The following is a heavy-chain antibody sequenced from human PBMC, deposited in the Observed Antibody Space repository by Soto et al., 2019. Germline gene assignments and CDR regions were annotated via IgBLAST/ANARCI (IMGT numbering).Heavy chain of an antibody. CDR1: GFTFSSYA. Sequence: VGSLRLSCAASGFTFSSYAMHWVRQAPGKGLEGVAVISYDGSNKYYADSVKGRFTISRDNSKNTLYLQMNSRRAEDTAVYYCARVFNLYSSSWYSYFDYWGQGTLVTVSS. D-gene: IGHD6-13*01. CDR2: ISYDGSNK. V-gene: IGHV3-30-3*01. J-gene: IGHJ4*02. CDR3: ARVFNLYSSSWYSYFDY.